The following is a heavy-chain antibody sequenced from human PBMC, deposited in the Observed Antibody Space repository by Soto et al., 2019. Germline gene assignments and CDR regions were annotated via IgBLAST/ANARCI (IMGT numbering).Heavy chain of an antibody. V-gene: IGHV2-5*02. CDR3: PHVYGGYDKFDY. Sequence: QITLKESGPTLVKPTQTLTLTCTFSGFSLSTSGVGVGWIRQPPGKALEWLALIYWDDDKRYSPSLKSRLTITKDTSKTQVVLTITNMDPVDTATYYCPHVYGGYDKFDYWGQGTLVTVSS. CDR1: GFSLSTSGVG. D-gene: IGHD5-12*01. CDR2: IYWDDDK. J-gene: IGHJ4*02.